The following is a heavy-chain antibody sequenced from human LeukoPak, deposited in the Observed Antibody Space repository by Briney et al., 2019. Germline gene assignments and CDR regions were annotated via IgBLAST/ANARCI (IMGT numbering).Heavy chain of an antibody. CDR2: ISYDGSDT. Sequence: PGGSLRLSRAASGFTFSNYAIHWVRQAPGKGLECVAVISYDGSDTYYADSVKGRFTISRDNSKNTLYLQMNSLRAEDTAVYYCAKGPGGVAGSYYFDYWGQGTLVTVSS. V-gene: IGHV3-30*18. CDR1: GFTFSNYA. CDR3: AKGPGGVAGSYYFDY. J-gene: IGHJ4*02. D-gene: IGHD6-19*01.